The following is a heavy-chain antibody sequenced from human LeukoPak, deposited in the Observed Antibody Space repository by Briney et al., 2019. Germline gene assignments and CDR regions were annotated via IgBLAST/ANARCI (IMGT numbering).Heavy chain of an antibody. J-gene: IGHJ4*02. CDR3: AKGQELDDGVFDS. D-gene: IGHD1-1*01. CDR2: IRGNGDTA. V-gene: IGHV3-23*01. CDR1: GFTFSSIA. Sequence: VQPGGSLRLSCAASGFTFSSIAMPWVRQAPGKGLEWVSTIRGNGDTAYNADSVRGRFAISRDDSKNALFLQMNSLRLEDTAIYYCAKGQELDDGVFDSWGQGTRVTVSS.